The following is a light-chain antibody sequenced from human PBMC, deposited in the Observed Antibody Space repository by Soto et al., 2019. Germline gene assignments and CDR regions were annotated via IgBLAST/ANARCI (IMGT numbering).Light chain of an antibody. CDR3: QHYNNWPLT. CDR2: GAS. Sequence: EIVMTQSPATLSVSPGERATLSCRASQSVSSNLAWYQQKPGQAPRLLIYGASTRATGIPARFSGSGSGTEFALTISRLETEDFAVYYCQHYNNWPLTFGGGTKVDIK. V-gene: IGKV3-15*01. J-gene: IGKJ4*01. CDR1: QSVSSN.